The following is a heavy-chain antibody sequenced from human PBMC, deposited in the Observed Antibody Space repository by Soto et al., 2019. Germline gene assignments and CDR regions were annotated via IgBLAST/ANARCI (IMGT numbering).Heavy chain of an antibody. J-gene: IGHJ4*02. CDR3: SIDHDGSGSYYIALCT. V-gene: IGHV3-15*01. Sequence: QLVESGGGLVKPGGSLTLSCAASGFTFRDAWMTWVRQAPGKGLEWVGRIKNIPEGGTTDFAAPVKGRFTISRDDSKNTLYLHMNSLKSEDTAVYYCSIDHDGSGSYYIALCTGGQGTLVTVSS. CDR1: GFTFRDAW. CDR2: IKNIPEGGTT. D-gene: IGHD3-10*01.